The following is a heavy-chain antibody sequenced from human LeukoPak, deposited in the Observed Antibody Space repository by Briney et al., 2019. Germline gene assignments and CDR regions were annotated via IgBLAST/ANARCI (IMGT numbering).Heavy chain of an antibody. V-gene: IGHV1-2*02. CDR2: INPNTGVT. CDR1: GYTFTGYY. CDR3: ARAPVYCSGGSCPGDDY. D-gene: IGHD2-15*01. J-gene: IGHJ4*02. Sequence: GASVKVSCKASGYTFTGYYMHWVRQAPGQGLEWMGWINPNTGVTNYAQKFQGRVTLTRDTSIITAYMELTRLRSDDTAVYYCARAPVYCSGGSCPGDDYWGQGTLVTVSS.